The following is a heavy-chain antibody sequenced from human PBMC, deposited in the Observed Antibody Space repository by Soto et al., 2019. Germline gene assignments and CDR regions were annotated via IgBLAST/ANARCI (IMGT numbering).Heavy chain of an antibody. CDR1: GYTFTSYS. CDR2: VSAYNGNT. D-gene: IGHD4-17*01. CDR3: ARHDLGVTTRDLDY. J-gene: IGHJ4*02. Sequence: ASVKVSCKASGYTFTSYSISWVRQAPGQGLEWMGWVSAYNGNTNYAQKLQGRVTMTTDTSTSTAYMEVSSLRAADTAMYYCARHDLGVTTRDLDYWGQGTLVTVSS. V-gene: IGHV1-18*01.